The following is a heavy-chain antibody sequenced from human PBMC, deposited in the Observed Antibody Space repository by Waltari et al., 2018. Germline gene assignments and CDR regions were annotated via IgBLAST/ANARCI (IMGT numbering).Heavy chain of an antibody. V-gene: IGHV4-34*01. CDR3: ARKGRRTGRVDY. D-gene: IGHD1-1*01. CDR1: GGSFSGYY. J-gene: IGHJ4*02. Sequence: QVQLPQWGAGLLKPSETLSLPCAVHGGSFSGYYWSWIRQPPGKGLEWIGEINHSGSTNYNPSLKSRVTISVDTSKNQFSLKLSSVTAADTAVYYCARKGRRTGRVDYWGQGTLVTVSS. CDR2: INHSGST.